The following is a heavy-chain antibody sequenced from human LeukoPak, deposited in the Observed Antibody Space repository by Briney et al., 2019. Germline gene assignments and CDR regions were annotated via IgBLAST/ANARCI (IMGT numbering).Heavy chain of an antibody. Sequence: PGGSLRLSCAASGFTFSSYWMHWVRQAPGKGLVWVSRINSDGSSTSYADSVKGRFTISRDNAKNTLYLQMNSLRAEDTAVYYCARDQDIVVVPAAIFDYWGQGTLVTVSS. J-gene: IGHJ4*02. CDR2: INSDGSST. D-gene: IGHD2-2*01. CDR3: ARDQDIVVVPAAIFDY. CDR1: GFTFSSYW. V-gene: IGHV3-74*01.